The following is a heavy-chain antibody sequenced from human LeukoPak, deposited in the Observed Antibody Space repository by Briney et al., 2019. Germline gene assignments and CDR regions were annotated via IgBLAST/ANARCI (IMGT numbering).Heavy chain of an antibody. CDR2: IYYIGGT. J-gene: IGHJ5*02. Sequence: SETLSLTRTDSGGSLCSYYWSWIRQPPGKGLEWIGYIYYIGGTNYSPSLKSRVTISVDTSKNQFSLKLSSVTAADTAVDYCARVGSRYYDSSGYYSNWFDPWGQGTLVTVSS. V-gene: IGHV4-59*01. D-gene: IGHD3-22*01. CDR3: ARVGSRYYDSSGYYSNWFDP. CDR1: GGSLCSYY.